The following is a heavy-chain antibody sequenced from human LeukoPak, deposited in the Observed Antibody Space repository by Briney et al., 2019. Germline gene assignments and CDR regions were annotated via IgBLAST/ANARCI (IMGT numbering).Heavy chain of an antibody. CDR3: ARRSHCTGDSCYPV. Sequence: SETLSLTCTVSGDSITSSNNYWVWIRQRKGKELESIGSIYYGGSTYYNPSLKSRVTISQDTSKKQFSLKVNTVTAADTAVYHCARRSHCTGDSCYPVWGQGTTVTVSS. D-gene: IGHD2-15*01. CDR2: IYYGGST. CDR1: GDSITSSNNY. V-gene: IGHV4-39*01. J-gene: IGHJ6*02.